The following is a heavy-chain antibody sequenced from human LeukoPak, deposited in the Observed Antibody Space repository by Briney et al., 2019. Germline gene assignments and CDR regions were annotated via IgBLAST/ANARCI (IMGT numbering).Heavy chain of an antibody. Sequence: APVKVSCKASGYTFTGYYMHWVRQAPGQGLEWMGWINPNSGGTNYAQKFQGRVTMTRDTSISTAYMELSRLRSDDTAVYYCARSVEMATIVHFDYWGQGTLVTVSS. J-gene: IGHJ4*02. CDR2: INPNSGGT. V-gene: IGHV1-2*02. D-gene: IGHD5-24*01. CDR1: GYTFTGYY. CDR3: ARSVEMATIVHFDY.